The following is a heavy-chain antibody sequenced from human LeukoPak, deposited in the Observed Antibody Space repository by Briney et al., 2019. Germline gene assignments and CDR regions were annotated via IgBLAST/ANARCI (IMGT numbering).Heavy chain of an antibody. V-gene: IGHV1-18*01. CDR3: ARQYDYGDYPLDY. CDR1: GGTFSSYA. CDR2: ISAYNGNT. D-gene: IGHD4-17*01. J-gene: IGHJ4*02. Sequence: GASVKVSCKASGGTFSSYAISWVRQAPGQGLEWMGWISAYNGNTNYAQKLQGRVTMTTDTSTSTAYMELRSLRSDDTAVYYCARQYDYGDYPLDYWGQGTLVTVSS.